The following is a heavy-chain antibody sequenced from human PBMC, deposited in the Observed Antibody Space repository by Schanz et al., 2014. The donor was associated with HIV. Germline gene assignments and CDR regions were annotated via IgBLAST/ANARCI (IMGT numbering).Heavy chain of an antibody. D-gene: IGHD2-2*01. J-gene: IGHJ4*02. V-gene: IGHV4-34*01. Sequence: QVQLQQWGAGLLKPSETLSLTCAVYGGSFSGYYWTWIRQPPGKGLEWIGRINHSGIPNYNPSLGSRVTFPGDPSKNQSPQKATSVPAADTAVYFCVRDGGRGGGQRQLFGYWGQGTLVTVSS. CDR1: GGSFSGYY. CDR3: VRDGGRGGGQRQLFGY. CDR2: INHSGIP.